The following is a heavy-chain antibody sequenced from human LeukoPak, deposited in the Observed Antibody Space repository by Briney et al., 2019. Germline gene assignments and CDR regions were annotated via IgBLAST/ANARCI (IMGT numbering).Heavy chain of an antibody. Sequence: GGSLRLSCAASGFTFRSYAMQWVRQAPGEGLEWVSYITYNSGTIFYADSVKGRFTISRDNAKDSLYLQMSSLRDEDTAVYYCARDSGYSYADDYWGQGTLVTVSS. CDR3: ARDSGYSYADDY. D-gene: IGHD5-18*01. CDR1: GFTFRSYA. J-gene: IGHJ4*02. CDR2: ITYNSGTI. V-gene: IGHV3-48*02.